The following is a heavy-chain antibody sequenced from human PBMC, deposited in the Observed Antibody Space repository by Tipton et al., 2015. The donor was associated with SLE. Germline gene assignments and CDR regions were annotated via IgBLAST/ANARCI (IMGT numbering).Heavy chain of an antibody. CDR2: IYYSGST. CDR1: GGSISSSSYY. D-gene: IGHD2/OR15-2a*01. V-gene: IGHV4-39*07. J-gene: IGHJ4*02. Sequence: TLSLTCTVSGGSISSSSYYWGWIRQPPGKGLEWIGSIYYSGSTYYNPSLKSRVTISVDTSKKQFSLNLRFVTAADTAVYYCANTEYVFFNGDFWGQGTLVTVSS. CDR3: ANTEYVFFNGDF.